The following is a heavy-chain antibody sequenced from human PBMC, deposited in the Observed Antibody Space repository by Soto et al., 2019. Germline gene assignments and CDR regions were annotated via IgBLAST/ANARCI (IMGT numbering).Heavy chain of an antibody. Sequence: EVQLLESGGGLVQPGGSLRLSCAASGFTFSSYAMSWVRQAPGKVLEWVSAISGSGGSTYYADSVKGRFTISRDNSKNTLYLQMNSLRAEDTAVYYCAKDRRGITFGGVIVDNWFDPWGQGTLVTVSS. CDR1: GFTFSSYA. D-gene: IGHD3-16*02. J-gene: IGHJ5*02. CDR2: ISGSGGST. CDR3: AKDRRGITFGGVIVDNWFDP. V-gene: IGHV3-23*01.